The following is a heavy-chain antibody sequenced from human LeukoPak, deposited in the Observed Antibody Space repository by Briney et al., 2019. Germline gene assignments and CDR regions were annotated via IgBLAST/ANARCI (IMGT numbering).Heavy chain of an antibody. CDR1: GGSISSYY. J-gene: IGHJ3*02. V-gene: IGHV4-59*08. D-gene: IGHD6-13*01. CDR2: IHYSGGIT. CDR3: ARDLAAAGSSDAFDI. Sequence: PSETLSLTCTVSGGSISSYYWSWIRQPPGKGLEWIGYIHYSGGITYYNPSLKSRVTISVDTSKNQFSLSLSSVTAADTAVYYCARDLAAAGSSDAFDIWGQGTTVTVSS.